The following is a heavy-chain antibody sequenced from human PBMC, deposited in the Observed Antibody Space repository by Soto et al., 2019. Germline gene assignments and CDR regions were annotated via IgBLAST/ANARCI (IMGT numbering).Heavy chain of an antibody. Sequence: LRLSCAASGFTFSNYGMHWVRQAPGKGLEWVAVIWYDGNNKYYADSVKGRFTISRDNSNNTLYVQMTSLRAEDTAVYYCARGLHSLFDYWGQGTMVTVSS. V-gene: IGHV3-33*01. D-gene: IGHD2-21*01. CDR3: ARGLHSLFDY. CDR2: IWYDGNNK. CDR1: GFTFSNYG. J-gene: IGHJ4*02.